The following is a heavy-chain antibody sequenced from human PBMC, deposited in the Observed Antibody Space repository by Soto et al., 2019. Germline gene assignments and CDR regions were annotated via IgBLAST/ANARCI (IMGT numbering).Heavy chain of an antibody. CDR2: ISAYNGNT. J-gene: IGHJ4*02. CDR1: GYTFTSFG. D-gene: IGHD1-20*01. CDR3: ARDRPYNWKYVDY. Sequence: ASVKVSCKASGYTFTSFGITWVRQAPGQGLEWMGWISAYNGNTKYAQKFQGRVPMTTDTSTSTVYMELRSLRSDDTAVYYCARDRPYNWKYVDYWGQGXLVTV. V-gene: IGHV1-18*01.